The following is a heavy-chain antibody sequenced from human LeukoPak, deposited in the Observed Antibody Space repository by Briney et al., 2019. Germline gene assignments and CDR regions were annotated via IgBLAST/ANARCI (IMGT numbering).Heavy chain of an antibody. D-gene: IGHD5-12*01. CDR3: ASPHSGYG. Sequence: GGSLRLSCVASGLTFSRHAMSWVRQAPGKGLEWVSRIGGSGGSSYYADSVKGRFTISRDNAKNTLYLQMNSLRDEDTAVYYCASPHSGYGWGQGTLVTVSS. CDR1: GLTFSRHA. J-gene: IGHJ4*02. V-gene: IGHV3-23*01. CDR2: IGGSGGSS.